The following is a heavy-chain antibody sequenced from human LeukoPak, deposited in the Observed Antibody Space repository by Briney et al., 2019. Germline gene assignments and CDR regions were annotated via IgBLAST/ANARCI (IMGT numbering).Heavy chain of an antibody. J-gene: IGHJ4*02. CDR2: INPNSGGT. V-gene: IGHV1-2*07. CDR3: ARVGLLIGSGSFLAY. D-gene: IGHD3-10*02. CDR1: GYTFTGYY. Sequence: ASVKVSCKASGYTFTGYYMHWVRQAPGQGLEWMGWINPNSGGTNYAHKFQGRVTMTRDTSISTAYMELSRLRSDDTAVYYCARVGLLIGSGSFLAYWGQGTLVTVSS.